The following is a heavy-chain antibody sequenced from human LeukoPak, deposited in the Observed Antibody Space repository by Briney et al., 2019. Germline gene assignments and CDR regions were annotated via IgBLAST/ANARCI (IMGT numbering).Heavy chain of an antibody. V-gene: IGHV3-30*04. CDR3: ATSGPYYDFWSGYFDY. CDR1: GFTFCTYA. D-gene: IGHD3-3*01. CDR2: ISFHGSDK. J-gene: IGHJ4*02. Sequence: GGSLRLSCAASGFTFCTYAMHWVRQAPGKGLKGVAVISFHGSDKYYADSVKGRFTISRDNSKNTLYLQMNSLRAEDTAVYYCATSGPYYDFWSGYFDYWGQGTLVTVSS.